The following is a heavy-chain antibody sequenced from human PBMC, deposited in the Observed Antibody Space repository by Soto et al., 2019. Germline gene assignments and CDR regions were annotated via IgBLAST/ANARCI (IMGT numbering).Heavy chain of an antibody. CDR3: ARGGYYASGTSDY. Sequence: QVQLQESGPGLVKPSQTLSLTCTVSGVSISSGDYYWSWIRQDPGKGLEWIGYIYYSGSAYYNPSLASRVTLSVDTSESHFALKLSSVTAADTSVYYCARGGYYASGTSDYWGQGTLVTVSS. CDR2: IYYSGSA. D-gene: IGHD3-10*01. J-gene: IGHJ4*02. V-gene: IGHV4-31*03. CDR1: GVSISSGDYY.